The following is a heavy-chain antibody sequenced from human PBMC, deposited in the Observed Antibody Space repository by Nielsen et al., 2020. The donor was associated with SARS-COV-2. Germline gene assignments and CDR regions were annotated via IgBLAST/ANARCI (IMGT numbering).Heavy chain of an antibody. D-gene: IGHD5-12*01. V-gene: IGHV3-30*18. J-gene: IGHJ4*02. Sequence: GGSLRLSCAASGFTFRNYGMHWVRQAPGKGLEWVAVISYDGRDEYYGDFVKGRFTISRDNSKDTLYLQMSGLRPEDTAVYYCAKQFAKSDFDYVYNFWGQGTLVTVSS. CDR1: GFTFRNYG. CDR2: ISYDGRDE. CDR3: AKQFAKSDFDYVYNF.